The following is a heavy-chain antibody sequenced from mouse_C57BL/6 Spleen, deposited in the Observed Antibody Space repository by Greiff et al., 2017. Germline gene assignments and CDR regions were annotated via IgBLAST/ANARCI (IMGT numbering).Heavy chain of an antibody. CDR1: GYTFTSYW. Sequence: QLQQPGAELVKPGASVKLSCKASGYTFTSYWMQWVKQRPGQGLEWIGEIDPSDSYTNYNQKFKGKATLTVDTSSSTAYMQLSSLTSEDSAVYYCARGPYDGYYVFAYWGQGTLVTVSA. CDR2: IDPSDSYT. CDR3: ARGPYDGYYVFAY. J-gene: IGHJ3*01. D-gene: IGHD2-3*01. V-gene: IGHV1-50*01.